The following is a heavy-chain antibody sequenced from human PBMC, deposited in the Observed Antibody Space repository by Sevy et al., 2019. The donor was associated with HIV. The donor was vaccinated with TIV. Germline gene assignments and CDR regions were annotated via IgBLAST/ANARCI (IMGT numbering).Heavy chain of an antibody. Sequence: GGSLRLSCAASGFAFYDYSMSWIRQAPGKGLEWVATLSFGCGKINYADSVKGRFTNSRDNSKNSFYLQMDNSRVEDTALYYCAREGCTRPHDYWGQGTRVTVSS. J-gene: IGHJ4*02. CDR3: AREGCTRPHDY. D-gene: IGHD2-8*01. V-gene: IGHV3-23*01. CDR1: GFAFYDYS. CDR2: LSFGCGKI.